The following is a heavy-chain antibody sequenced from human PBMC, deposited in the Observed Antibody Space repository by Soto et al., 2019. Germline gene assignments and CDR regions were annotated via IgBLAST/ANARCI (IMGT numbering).Heavy chain of an antibody. CDR2: ISDSGST. D-gene: IGHD5-12*01. Sequence: ASETLSLTCSVSGSSISNYYWSWIRQPLGKGLEWIGYISDSGSTNYNPSLKSRVTISVDTSKNQFSLRLRSVTAADTAVYYCARLVPTIGSWFDPWGQGILVTVSS. CDR3: ARLVPTIGSWFDP. CDR1: GSSISNYY. V-gene: IGHV4-59*01. J-gene: IGHJ5*02.